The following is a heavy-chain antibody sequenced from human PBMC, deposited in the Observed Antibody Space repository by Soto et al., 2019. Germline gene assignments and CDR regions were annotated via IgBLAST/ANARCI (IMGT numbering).Heavy chain of an antibody. V-gene: IGHV4-34*01. J-gene: IGHJ4*02. D-gene: IGHD2-15*01. Sequence: QVQLQQWGAGLLKPSETLSLTCAVYGGSFSGYYWSWIRQSPDKGLEWIGEINPSGGTNYNPSLKSRVTISVDTSMIQFSLTRTSVTAPDTAVYYCARVADYWGQGTLVTVSS. CDR1: GGSFSGYY. CDR3: ARVADY. CDR2: INPSGGT.